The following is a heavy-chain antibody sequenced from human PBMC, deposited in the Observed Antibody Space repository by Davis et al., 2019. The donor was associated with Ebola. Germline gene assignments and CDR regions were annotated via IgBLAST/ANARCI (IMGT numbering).Heavy chain of an antibody. V-gene: IGHV3-15*01. D-gene: IGHD2-21*02. J-gene: IGHJ4*02. Sequence: GESLKISCAASGFTFSNAWMSWVRQAPGKGLEWVGRIKSKTDGGTTDYAAPVKGRFTISRDDSKNTLYLQMNSLKTEDTAVYYCTTDRNIVVVTAIGDYWGQGTLVTVSS. CDR2: IKSKTDGGTT. CDR3: TTDRNIVVVTAIGDY. CDR1: GFTFSNAW.